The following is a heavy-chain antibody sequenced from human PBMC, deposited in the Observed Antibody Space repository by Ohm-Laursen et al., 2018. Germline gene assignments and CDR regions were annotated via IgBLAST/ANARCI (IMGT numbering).Heavy chain of an antibody. CDR2: ISEGGNNK. Sequence: SLRLSCAASGFTVSSNYMSWVRQTPGKGLEWVAVISEGGNNKNYGDSVKGRFTISRDNAQNSLYLQLNSLGAEDTAVYHCARDPVRGLTDYWGQGTLVTVSS. J-gene: IGHJ4*02. CDR3: ARDPVRGLTDY. D-gene: IGHD3-16*01. V-gene: IGHV3-30*03. CDR1: GFTVSSNY.